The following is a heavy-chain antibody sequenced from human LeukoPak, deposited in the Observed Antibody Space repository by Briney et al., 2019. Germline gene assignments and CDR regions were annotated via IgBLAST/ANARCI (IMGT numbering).Heavy chain of an antibody. J-gene: IGHJ4*02. D-gene: IGHD3-3*01. V-gene: IGHV1-8*03. CDR3: ARGSSVFYDFWSGYYFDY. Sequence: ASVKVSCKASGYTFTSYDINWVRQATGQGLEWMGWMNPNSGNTGYAQKFQGRVTITRNTSISTAYMELSSLRSEDTAVYYCARGSSVFYDFWSGYYFDYWGQGTLVTVSS. CDR1: GYTFTSYD. CDR2: MNPNSGNT.